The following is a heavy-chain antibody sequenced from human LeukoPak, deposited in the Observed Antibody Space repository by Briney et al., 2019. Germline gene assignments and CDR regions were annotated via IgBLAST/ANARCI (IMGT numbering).Heavy chain of an antibody. CDR2: ISAYNGNT. D-gene: IGHD6-19*01. CDR1: GYTFTSYG. Sequence: VSVKVSCKASGYTFTSYGISWVRQAPGQGLEWMGWISAYNGNTNYAQKLQGRVTMTTDTSTSTAYMELRSLRSDDTAVYYCARDHRIAVAGTEGYWGQGTLVTVSS. V-gene: IGHV1-18*04. J-gene: IGHJ4*02. CDR3: ARDHRIAVAGTEGY.